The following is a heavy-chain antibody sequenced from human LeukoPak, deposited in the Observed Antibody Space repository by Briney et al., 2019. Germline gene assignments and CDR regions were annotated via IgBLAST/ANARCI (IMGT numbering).Heavy chain of an antibody. CDR1: GASISSYY. CDR2: IHYTGST. V-gene: IGHV4-59*12. D-gene: IGHD4-17*01. CDR3: AGGPAVTTNDY. Sequence: SETLSLTCTVSGASISSYYWTWIRQTPGKGLEWVGYIHYTGSTNYKASLKSRVTISVDTSKGQFSLDLTSVTAADTAVYYCAGGPAVTTNDYWGQGTLVTVFS. J-gene: IGHJ4*02.